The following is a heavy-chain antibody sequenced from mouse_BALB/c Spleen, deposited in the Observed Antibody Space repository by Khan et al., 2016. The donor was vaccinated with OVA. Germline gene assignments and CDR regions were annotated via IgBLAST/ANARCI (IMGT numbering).Heavy chain of an antibody. V-gene: IGHV3-2*02. CDR3: ARIYGGDFDY. CDR1: GYSITSDYA. J-gene: IGHJ2*01. D-gene: IGHD1-1*01. CDR2: ISYSGNT. Sequence: EVQLQESGPGLVKPSQSLSLTCTVTGYSITSDYAWNWIRQFPGNILEWMGYISYSGNTKYNPSLKSRISITRDTSKNQFFLQLNSVTIEDTATXYCARIYGGDFDYWGQGTTLTVSS.